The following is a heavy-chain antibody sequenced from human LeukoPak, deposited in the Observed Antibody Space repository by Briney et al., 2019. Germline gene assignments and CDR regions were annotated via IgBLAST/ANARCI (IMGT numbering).Heavy chain of an antibody. CDR3: ARLNYDIMTGYAYGMDV. D-gene: IGHD3-9*01. CDR1: GYSFTSYW. J-gene: IGHJ6*02. Sequence: GESLKISCKGSGYSFTSYWIGWVRQMPGKGLEWMGIIYPGDSDTRYSPSFQGQVTISADKSISTAYLQWSSLKASDTAMYYCARLNYDIMTGYAYGMDVWGQGTTVTVSS. V-gene: IGHV5-51*01. CDR2: IYPGDSDT.